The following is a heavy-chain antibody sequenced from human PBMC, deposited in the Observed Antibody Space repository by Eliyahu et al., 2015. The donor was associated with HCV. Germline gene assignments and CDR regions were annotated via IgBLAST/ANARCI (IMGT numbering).Heavy chain of an antibody. V-gene: IGHV3-15*01. D-gene: IGHD3-16*02. CDR2: INRYIDGGTT. Sequence: EVQLVESGGXLVXPGGSLKLSCTAXGXXFINAWXTWVRQAPGKGLEWVGRINRYIDGGTTDYAAPVKGRFTISRDDSKSTLYLQMNSLKSEDTAVYYCTTEVYDYVWGTYPGDYWGQGTLVTVSS. J-gene: IGHJ4*02. CDR3: TTEVYDYVWGTYPGDY. CDR1: GXXFINAW.